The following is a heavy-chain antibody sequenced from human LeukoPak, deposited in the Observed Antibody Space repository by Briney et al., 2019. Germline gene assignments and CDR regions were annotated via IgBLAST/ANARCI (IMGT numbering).Heavy chain of an antibody. J-gene: IGHJ4*02. CDR2: IACDGNNK. CDR1: GFTFSNHA. Sequence: GGSLRLSCAASGFTFSNHAMHWVRQAPGKGLEWVTVIACDGNNKYYADSVKGRFTISRDNSKNTLYLQMNSLRTEDTAVFYCARAPDSSGYYAPLDHWGQGTLVTVSS. CDR3: ARAPDSSGYYAPLDH. D-gene: IGHD3-22*01. V-gene: IGHV3-30*01.